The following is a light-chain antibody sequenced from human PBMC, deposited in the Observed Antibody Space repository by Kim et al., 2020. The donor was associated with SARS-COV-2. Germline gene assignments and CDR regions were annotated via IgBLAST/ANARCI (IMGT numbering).Light chain of an antibody. J-gene: IGKJ2*01. V-gene: IGKV1-33*01. Sequence: LAATVGDRVTITCQARQGICKFLNLYQPRPRKAPKTLIYDASGLQTGGPSRFSGRGSGTHFTFTITSLQPEDIGTYFCQQFDDTYTFGQGTKLEI. CDR3: QQFDDTYT. CDR1: QGICKF. CDR2: DAS.